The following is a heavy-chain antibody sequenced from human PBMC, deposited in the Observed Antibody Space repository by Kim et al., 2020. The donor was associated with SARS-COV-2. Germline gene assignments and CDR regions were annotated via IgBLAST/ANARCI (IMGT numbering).Heavy chain of an antibody. CDR1: GYTFTSYG. Sequence: ASVKVSCKASGYTFTSYGISWVRQATGQGLEWMGWINAYNGNTNYAQKLQGRVTMTTDTSTSTAYMELRSLRSDDTAVYYCARAAAWYYNYGMDVWGQGTTVTVSS. CDR2: INAYNGNT. J-gene: IGHJ6*02. V-gene: IGHV1-18*01. D-gene: IGHD6-13*01. CDR3: ARAAAWYYNYGMDV.